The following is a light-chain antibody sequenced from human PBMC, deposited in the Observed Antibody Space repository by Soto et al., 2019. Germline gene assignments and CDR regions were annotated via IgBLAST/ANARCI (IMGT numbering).Light chain of an antibody. Sequence: QSVLTQPPSVSGSPGQSVTISCTGTSSDVGSYNRVSWYQQPPGTVPKLMIYEVSNRPSGVPDRFSGSKSGNTAPLTVSGLQAEDEADYYCSLYTSSSTWVFGGGTKLTVL. V-gene: IGLV2-18*01. CDR3: SLYTSSSTWV. J-gene: IGLJ3*02. CDR2: EVS. CDR1: SSDVGSYNR.